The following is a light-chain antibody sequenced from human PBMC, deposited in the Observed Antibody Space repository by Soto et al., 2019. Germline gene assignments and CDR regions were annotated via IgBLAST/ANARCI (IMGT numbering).Light chain of an antibody. CDR2: EVT. CDR3: SSYTIRSTPTV. V-gene: IGLV2-14*01. CDR1: SSDVGGYDH. Sequence: QSALTQPASVSGSPGQSITISCTGTSSDVGGYDHVSWYQQHPGKAPKLIIYEVTNRPSEVSNRFSGSKSGNTASLIISGLQAEDESDYYCSSYTIRSTPTVFGTGTKVTVL. J-gene: IGLJ1*01.